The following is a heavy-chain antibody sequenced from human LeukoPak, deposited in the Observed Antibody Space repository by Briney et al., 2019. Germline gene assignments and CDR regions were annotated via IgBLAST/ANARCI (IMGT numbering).Heavy chain of an antibody. CDR2: IDTKGTRT. CDR3: VKEVVATIPPL. CDR1: GFILSNCA. D-gene: IGHD5-12*01. V-gene: IGHV3-23*01. Sequence: GGSLRLSCAASGFILSNCAMTWVRQAPGKGLEWVSGIDTKGTRTYYADSVKGRFTISRDNSKNTLFLQMNSLRAEGTAVYYCVKEVVATIPPLWGQGTLVTVSS. J-gene: IGHJ4*02.